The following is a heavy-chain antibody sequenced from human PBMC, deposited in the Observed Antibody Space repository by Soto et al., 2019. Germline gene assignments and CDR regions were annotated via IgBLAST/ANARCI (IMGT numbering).Heavy chain of an antibody. CDR2: IYYSGST. CDR1: GGAISSGDYY. Sequence: QGQLQDSGPGLVKPSQTLSLTCTVSGGAISSGDYYWSWIRQVPKKVLEWIGYIYYSGSTYYNPSLRSRVAMSVDTSKNQFSLKLSAVTAADTAIYYCAREGRLAAAGRFDYWGQGTLVTVSS. CDR3: AREGRLAAAGRFDY. V-gene: IGHV4-31*03. D-gene: IGHD6-13*01. J-gene: IGHJ4*02.